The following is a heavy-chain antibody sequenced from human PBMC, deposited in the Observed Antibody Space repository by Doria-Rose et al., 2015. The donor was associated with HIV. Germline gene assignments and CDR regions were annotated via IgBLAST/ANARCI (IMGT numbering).Heavy chain of an antibody. J-gene: IGHJ5*02. CDR1: GFTFSSYD. V-gene: IGHV3-30*04. Sequence: VQLLESGGGVVQPGRSLRLSCAASGFTFSSYDMDWARQAPGKGLEWVAVISDDGSSKFYADSVKGRFTISRDNSKNTLYLQMNSLRLEDTAVYYCAREKAYFYDSSGYSRGYNWFDPWGQGTLVTVSS. D-gene: IGHD3-22*01. CDR2: ISDDGSSK. CDR3: AREKAYFYDSSGYSRGYNWFDP.